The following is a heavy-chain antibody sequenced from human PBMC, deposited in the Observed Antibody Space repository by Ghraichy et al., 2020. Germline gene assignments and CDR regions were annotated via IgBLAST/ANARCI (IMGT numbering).Heavy chain of an antibody. V-gene: IGHV3-21*01. Sequence: GGSLRLSCAASGFTFSSYSMNWVRQAPGKGLEWVSSISSSSSYIYYADSVKGRFTISRDNAKNSLYLQMNSLRAEDTAVYYCARGRPGLTVTTRDSDFDSWGQGTLVPVSP. CDR1: GFTFSSYS. J-gene: IGHJ4*02. D-gene: IGHD4-11*01. CDR2: ISSSSSYI. CDR3: ARGRPGLTVTTRDSDFDS.